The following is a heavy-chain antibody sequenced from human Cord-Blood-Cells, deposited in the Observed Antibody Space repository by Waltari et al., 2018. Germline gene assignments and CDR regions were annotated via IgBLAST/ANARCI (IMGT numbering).Heavy chain of an antibody. CDR3: ASPTHDRYCSSTSCSRGGYYYYYMDV. Sequence: QVQLVQSGAEVKKPGSSVKVSCKASGGTFSSYAISWVRQAPGQGLEWMGGIIPIFGTANHAQKFQGRVTITADESTSTAYMELSSLRSEDTAVYYCASPTHDRYCSSTSCSRGGYYYYYMDVWGKGTTVTVSS. CDR1: GGTFSSYA. CDR2: IIPIFGTA. D-gene: IGHD2-2*01. J-gene: IGHJ6*03. V-gene: IGHV1-69*01.